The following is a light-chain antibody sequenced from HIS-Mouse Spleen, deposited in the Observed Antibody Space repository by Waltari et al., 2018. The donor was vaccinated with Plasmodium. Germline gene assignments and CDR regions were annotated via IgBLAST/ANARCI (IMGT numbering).Light chain of an antibody. CDR2: KDS. CDR3: QSADSSGTPNWV. V-gene: IGLV3-25*03. Sequence: SYELTQPPSVSVSPGQTARITCPGDALPKQYAYWYQQKPGQAPVLVIYKDSARPSGIPERFSGSSSGTTVTLTISGVQAEDEADYYCQSADSSGTPNWVFGGGTKLTVL. CDR1: ALPKQY. J-gene: IGLJ3*02.